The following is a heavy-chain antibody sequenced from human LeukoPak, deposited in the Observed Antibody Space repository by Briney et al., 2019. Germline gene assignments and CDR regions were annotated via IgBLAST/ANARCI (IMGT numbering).Heavy chain of an antibody. D-gene: IGHD1-14*01. CDR3: ARVNSWTEEPDTGFDY. Sequence: SQTLSLTCVISGDSVSSSRSAWNWIRQSPSRGLEWLGRTYYRSGWYNDYAVSVKSRITISPGTSKNQFSLQLNSLTPEDTAVYFCARVNSWTEEPDTGFDYWGQGTLVTVSS. CDR1: GDSVSSSRSA. J-gene: IGHJ4*02. V-gene: IGHV6-1*01. CDR2: TYYRSGWYN.